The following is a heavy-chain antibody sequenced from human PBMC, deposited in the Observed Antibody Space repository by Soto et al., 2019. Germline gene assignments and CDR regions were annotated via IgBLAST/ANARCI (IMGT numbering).Heavy chain of an antibody. CDR3: ARDPDWNYTYYYYGMDV. Sequence: ASVKVSCKASGYTFTSYGISWVRQAPGQGLEWMGWISAYNGNTNYAQKLQGRVTMTTDTSTSTAYMELRSLRSDDTAVYYCARDPDWNYTYYYYGMDVWGQGTTVTVSS. CDR2: ISAYNGNT. V-gene: IGHV1-18*01. D-gene: IGHD1-7*01. J-gene: IGHJ6*02. CDR1: GYTFTSYG.